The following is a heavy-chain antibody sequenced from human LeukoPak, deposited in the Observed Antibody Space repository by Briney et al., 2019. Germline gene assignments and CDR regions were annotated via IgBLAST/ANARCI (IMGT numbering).Heavy chain of an antibody. CDR2: INPSGGST. CDR3: ARTTPYDSSGYDDLDY. Sequence: ASVKVSCKASGYTFTSYYMHWVRQAPGQGLEWMGIINPSGGSTSYAQKFQGRVTTTRDTSTSTVYMELSSLRSEDTAVYYCARTTPYDSSGYDDLDYWGQGTLVTVSS. CDR1: GYTFTSYY. V-gene: IGHV1-46*01. J-gene: IGHJ4*02. D-gene: IGHD3-22*01.